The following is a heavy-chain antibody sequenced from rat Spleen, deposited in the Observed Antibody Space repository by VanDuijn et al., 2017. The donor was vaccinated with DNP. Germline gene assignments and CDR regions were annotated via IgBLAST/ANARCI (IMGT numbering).Heavy chain of an antibody. CDR3: TRDLITTPY. CDR2: MRYNGDT. CDR1: GFSLTSDG. D-gene: IGHD1-11*01. V-gene: IGHV2-63*01. J-gene: IGHJ2*01. Sequence: QVQLKETGPGLVQPTQTLSLTCTVSGFSLTSDGVHWIRQPPGKGLEWMGRMRYNGDTSYNSALKSRLSISRDTSKNQVFLKMNSLQTDDTGTYYCTRDLITTPYWGQGVMVTVSS.